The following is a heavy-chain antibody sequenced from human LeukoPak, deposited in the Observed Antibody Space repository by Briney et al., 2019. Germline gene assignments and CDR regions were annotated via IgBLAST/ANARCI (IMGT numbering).Heavy chain of an antibody. D-gene: IGHD3-10*01. CDR1: GFIFSNYE. J-gene: IGHJ4*02. CDR3: ARPRWGEFGELRGHSPPDK. CDR2: ISSSGSTI. Sequence: GGSLRLSCVVSGFIFSNYEMNWVRQAPGKGLEWISYISSSGSTIFYADSVKGRFTISRDNAKNSLYLQMNSLRGDDTAVYYCARPRWGEFGELRGHSPPDKWGQGTLVTVSS. V-gene: IGHV3-48*03.